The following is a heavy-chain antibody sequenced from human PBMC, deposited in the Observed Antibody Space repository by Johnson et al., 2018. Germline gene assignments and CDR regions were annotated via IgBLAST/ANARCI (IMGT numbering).Heavy chain of an antibody. D-gene: IGHD3-3*01. Sequence: QVHLVQSGGGLVKPGGSLRLSCAASGFTFSDYYMSWIRQAPGKGLEWVSYISSSAGTIYYADSVKGRFTISRDNAKNSLYLQMNSLRAEDTAVYYCVRISLEKYNFWSGYYMGYYYYGMDVWGQGTTVTVS. V-gene: IGHV3-11*01. CDR1: GFTFSDYY. CDR3: VRISLEKYNFWSGYYMGYYYYGMDV. CDR2: ISSSAGTI. J-gene: IGHJ6*02.